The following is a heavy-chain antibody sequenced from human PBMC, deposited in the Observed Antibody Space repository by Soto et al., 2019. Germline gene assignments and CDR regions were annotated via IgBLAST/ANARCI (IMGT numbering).Heavy chain of an antibody. CDR3: TRTPDPSGGCSSTSCYEGWFDP. D-gene: IGHD2-2*01. Sequence: QSGGSLRLSCTASGFTFGDYAMSWFRQAPGKGLEWVGFIRSKAYGGTTEYAASVKGRFTISRDDSKSIAYLQMNSLKTEDTAVYYCTRTPDPSGGCSSTSCYEGWFDPWGQGTLVTVSS. V-gene: IGHV3-49*03. CDR1: GFTFGDYA. J-gene: IGHJ5*02. CDR2: IRSKAYGGTT.